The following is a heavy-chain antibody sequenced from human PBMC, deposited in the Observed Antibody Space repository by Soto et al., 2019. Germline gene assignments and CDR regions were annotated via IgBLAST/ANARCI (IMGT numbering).Heavy chain of an antibody. CDR2: IYYSGST. V-gene: IGHV4-59*08. D-gene: IGHD3-10*01. CDR3: ARRYGSCFDI. J-gene: IGHJ3*02. Sequence: QVQLQESGPGLVKPSETLSLTCTVSGGSISSYYWSWIRQPPGKGLEWIGYIYYSGSTNYNPSLKRRVTISVDTSKNQFSLKLSSVTAADTAVYYGARRYGSCFDIWGQGTMVTVSS. CDR1: GGSISSYY.